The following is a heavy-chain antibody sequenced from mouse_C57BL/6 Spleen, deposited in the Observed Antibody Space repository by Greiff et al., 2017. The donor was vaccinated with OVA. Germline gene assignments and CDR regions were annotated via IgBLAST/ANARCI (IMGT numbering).Heavy chain of an antibody. CDR2: ISGGGGNT. Sequence: EVKLVESGGGLVKPGGSLKLSCAASGFTFSSYTMSWVRQTPEKRLEWVATISGGGGNTYYPDSVKGRFTISRDNAKNTLYLQMSSLRSEDTALYYCARHGAQAFMYYWGQGTSVTVSS. CDR1: GFTFSSYT. V-gene: IGHV5-9*01. J-gene: IGHJ4*01. CDR3: ARHGAQAFMYY. D-gene: IGHD3-2*02.